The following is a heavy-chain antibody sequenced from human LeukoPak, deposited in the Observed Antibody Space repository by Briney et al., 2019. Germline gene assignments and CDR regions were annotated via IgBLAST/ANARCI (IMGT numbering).Heavy chain of an antibody. CDR2: IYTSGST. Sequence: PSQTLSLTCTVSGASISSGRYYWSWLRQPAGKGLEWIGRIYTSGSTNYNPSLKSRVTISVDTSKNQFSLKLSSVTAADTAMYYCARNTWAAQDAFDIWGQGTMVTVSS. J-gene: IGHJ3*02. CDR1: GASISSGRYY. CDR3: ARNTWAAQDAFDI. D-gene: IGHD6-6*01. V-gene: IGHV4-61*02.